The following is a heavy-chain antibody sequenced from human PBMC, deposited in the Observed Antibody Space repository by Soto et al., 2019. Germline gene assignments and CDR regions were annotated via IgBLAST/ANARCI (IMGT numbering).Heavy chain of an antibody. CDR2: INHSGST. J-gene: IGHJ6*02. D-gene: IGHD3-10*01. CDR1: GGSFSGYY. CDR3: ARRRRGRSARFDYYYGMDG. V-gene: IGHV4-34*01. Sequence: SETLSLTCAVYGGSFSGYYWSWIRQPPGKGLEWIGEINHSGSTNYNPSLKSRVTISVDTSKNQFSLKLSSVTAADTAVYYCARRRRGRSARFDYYYGMDGWGQGPTVTVSS.